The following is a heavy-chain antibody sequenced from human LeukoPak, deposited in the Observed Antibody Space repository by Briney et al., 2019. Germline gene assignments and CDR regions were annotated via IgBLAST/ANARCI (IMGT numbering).Heavy chain of an antibody. CDR3: ARDSGYAQGHDY. V-gene: IGHV1-8*01. CDR1: GYTFTSYD. J-gene: IGHJ4*02. Sequence: ASVKVSCKASGYTFTSYDINWVRQATGQGLEWMGWMNPNSGNTGYAQKFQGRVTMTRNTSISTAYMELSSLRSEDTAVYYCARDSGYAQGHDYWGQGTLVTVSS. CDR2: MNPNSGNT. D-gene: IGHD5-12*01.